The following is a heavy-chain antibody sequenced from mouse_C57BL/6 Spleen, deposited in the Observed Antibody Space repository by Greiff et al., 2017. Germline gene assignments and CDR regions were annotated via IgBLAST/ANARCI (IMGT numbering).Heavy chain of an antibody. J-gene: IGHJ3*01. CDR2: IHPNSGST. Sequence: VKLQQPGAELVKPGASVKLSCKASGYTFTSYWMHWVKQRPGQGLEWIGMIHPNSGSTNYNEKFKSKATLTVDKSSSTAYMQLSSLTSEDSAVYYCARSGTTPGFAYWGQGTLVTVSA. CDR3: ARSGTTPGFAY. D-gene: IGHD3-1*01. V-gene: IGHV1-64*01. CDR1: GYTFTSYW.